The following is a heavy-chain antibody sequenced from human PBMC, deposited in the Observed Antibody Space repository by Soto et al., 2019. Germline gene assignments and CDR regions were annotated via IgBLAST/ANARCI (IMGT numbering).Heavy chain of an antibody. V-gene: IGHV4-59*01. CDR2: IFYSGST. CDR1: GGSIMGYY. CDR3: ARSGDNFSFTDS. J-gene: IGHJ5*01. D-gene: IGHD1-1*01. Sequence: PSETLSLTCSVSGGSIMGYYCTFIRQPPGEGLEWIVYIFYSGSTNYNPSLKSRVTISVDTSKNQFSLRLASVTAADTAMYYCARSGDNFSFTDSWGQGTLVTVSS.